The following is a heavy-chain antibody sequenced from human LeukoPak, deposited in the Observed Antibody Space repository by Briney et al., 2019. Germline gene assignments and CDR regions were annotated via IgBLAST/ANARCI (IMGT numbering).Heavy chain of an antibody. CDR1: GGSISSYY. D-gene: IGHD3-22*01. CDR2: IYYSGST. V-gene: IGHV4-59*01. Sequence: PSETLSLTCTVSGGSISSYYWSWIRQPPGKGLEWIGCIYYSGSTNYNPSLNSRVTISVGTSKNQFSLKLSSVTAADTAVYYCARGLNGGSSGYYYDYWGQGTLVTVSS. CDR3: ARGLNGGSSGYYYDY. J-gene: IGHJ4*02.